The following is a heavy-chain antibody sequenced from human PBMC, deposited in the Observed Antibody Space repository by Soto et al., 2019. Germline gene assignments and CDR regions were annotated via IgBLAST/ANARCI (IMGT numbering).Heavy chain of an antibody. CDR1: GGSISSSNW. CDR3: ARAAMGGSIWPFDY. Sequence: QVQLQESGPGLVKPSGTLSLTCAVSGGSISSSNWWSWVRQPPGKGLEWIGEIYHSGSTNYNPSPKSRVTISVDKSKSQFSLKLSSVTAADPAVYYCARAAMGGSIWPFDYWGQGTLVTVSS. D-gene: IGHD6-13*01. V-gene: IGHV4-4*02. J-gene: IGHJ4*02. CDR2: IYHSGST.